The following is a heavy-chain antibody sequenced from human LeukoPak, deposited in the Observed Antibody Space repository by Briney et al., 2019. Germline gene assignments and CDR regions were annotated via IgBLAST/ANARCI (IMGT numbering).Heavy chain of an antibody. CDR2: MNPNSGNT. CDR1: GYTFTSHD. V-gene: IGHV1-8*01. J-gene: IGHJ6*02. CDR3: ARELEGATKGYYYGMDV. Sequence: ASVKVSCKASGYTFTSHDINWVRQATGQGLEWMGWMNPNSGNTGYAQKFQGRVTMTRNTSISTAYMELSSLRSEDTAVYYCARELEGATKGYYYGMDVWGQGTTVTVSS. D-gene: IGHD1-26*01.